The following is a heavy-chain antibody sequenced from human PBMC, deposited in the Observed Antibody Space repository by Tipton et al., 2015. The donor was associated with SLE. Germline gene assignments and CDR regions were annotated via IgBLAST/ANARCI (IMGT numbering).Heavy chain of an antibody. CDR1: GGPISSYY. CDR2: IYYSGST. CDR3: AREINSCYYYYMDV. J-gene: IGHJ6*03. D-gene: IGHD5-24*01. V-gene: IGHV4-59*01. Sequence: TLSLTCTVSGGPISSYYWSWIRQPPGKGLEWIGYIYYSGSTNYNPSLKSRVTISVDTSKNQFSLKLSSVTAADTAVYYCAREINSCYYYYMDVWGKGTTVTVSS.